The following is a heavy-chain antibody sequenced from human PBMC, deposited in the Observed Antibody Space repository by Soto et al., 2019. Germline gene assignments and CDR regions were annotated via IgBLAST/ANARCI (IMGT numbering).Heavy chain of an antibody. Sequence: GASVKVSCKASGYTFTSYFMHWVRQDPGQRLDWMGWINTDNGNTKYSQQFQGRVTITRDTSASTAYMELSSLRSEDTAIYYCARLSSAYSSTWYRDCWGQGTLVTVSS. D-gene: IGHD6-13*01. CDR3: ARLSSAYSSTWYRDC. V-gene: IGHV1-3*04. CDR1: GYTFTSYF. CDR2: INTDNGNT. J-gene: IGHJ4*01.